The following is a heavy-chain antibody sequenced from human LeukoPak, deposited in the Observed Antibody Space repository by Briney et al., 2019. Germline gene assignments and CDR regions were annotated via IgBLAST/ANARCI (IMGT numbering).Heavy chain of an antibody. D-gene: IGHD3-22*01. V-gene: IGHV4-34*01. J-gene: IGHJ6*03. CDR1: GGSFSGYY. CDR3: ARSSVPYYYYNYSMDV. Sequence: ASETLSLTCAVYGGSFSGYYWSWIRQPPGKGLEWIGEINHSGSTNYNPSLKSRVTISVDTSKNHFSLKLSSVTAADTAVYYCARSSVPYYYYNYSMDVWGNGTTVTVSS. CDR2: INHSGST.